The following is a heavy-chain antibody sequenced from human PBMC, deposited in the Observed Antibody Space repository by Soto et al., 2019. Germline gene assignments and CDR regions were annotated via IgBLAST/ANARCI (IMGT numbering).Heavy chain of an antibody. CDR2: IYSSGDST. CDR3: AKSPTMTTKVVDY. D-gene: IGHD4-17*01. Sequence: EVQLLESGGDLVQPGGSLRLSCVASGFTFSSYTMTWVRQAPGKGLEWVSVIYSSGDSTYYADSVKGRFTISRDNSKNTLYLRINSLRADDTAVYYCAKSPTMTTKVVDYWGQGTLVTVSS. CDR1: GFTFSSYT. V-gene: IGHV3-23*01. J-gene: IGHJ4*01.